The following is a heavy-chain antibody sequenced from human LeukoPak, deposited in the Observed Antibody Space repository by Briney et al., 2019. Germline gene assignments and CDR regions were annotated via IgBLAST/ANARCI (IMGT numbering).Heavy chain of an antibody. D-gene: IGHD3-22*01. V-gene: IGHV4-61*01. CDR2: IYYSGST. Sequence: PSETLSLTCTVSGGSVSSGIYYWSWIRQPPGKGLEWIGYIYYSGSTNYNPSLKSRVTISVDTSKNQFSLKLSSVTAADTAVYYCARAGAKYYYDSSGYYSTAFDIWGQGTMVTVSS. CDR3: ARAGAKYYYDSSGYYSTAFDI. J-gene: IGHJ3*02. CDR1: GGSVSSGIYY.